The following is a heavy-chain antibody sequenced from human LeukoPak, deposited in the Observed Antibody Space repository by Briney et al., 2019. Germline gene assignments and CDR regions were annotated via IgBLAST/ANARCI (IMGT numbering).Heavy chain of an antibody. CDR3: AKGYYGSGSYGWFDY. CDR1: GFSFSSYR. Sequence: GGSLRLSCAASGFSFSSYRMNWVRQAPGKGLEWVSSVSNSGDYIRYADSVKGRFTISRDNSKNTLFLHMNSLRAEDTAVYSCAKGYYGSGSYGWFDYWGQGTLVTVSS. V-gene: IGHV3-21*04. CDR2: VSNSGDYI. J-gene: IGHJ4*02. D-gene: IGHD3-10*01.